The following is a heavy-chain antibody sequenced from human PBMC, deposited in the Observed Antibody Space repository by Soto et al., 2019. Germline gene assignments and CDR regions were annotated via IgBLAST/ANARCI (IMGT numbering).Heavy chain of an antibody. Sequence: EVQLVESGGGLVQPGGSLRLSCAASGFTFSSYWMHWVRQAPGKGLVWVSRINSDGSSTSYADSVKGRFTISRDNAKNALYLQMNSRIAEDTAVYYLGREVRAIRGYWYFDLWGRGTLVTVSS. V-gene: IGHV3-74*01. CDR2: INSDGSST. J-gene: IGHJ2*01. D-gene: IGHD3-10*01. CDR1: GFTFSSYW. CDR3: GREVRAIRGYWYFDL.